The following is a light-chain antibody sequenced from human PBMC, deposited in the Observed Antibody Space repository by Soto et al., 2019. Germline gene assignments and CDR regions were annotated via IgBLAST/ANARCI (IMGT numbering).Light chain of an antibody. V-gene: IGLV1-40*01. J-gene: IGLJ3*02. Sequence: QSVLTQPPSVSGAPGQWVTISCTGSSSNIGAGYGVHWYQQLPGTAPKLLIYVNSNRPSGVPDRFSGSKSGTSASLAITGLRAEDEADYYCQSYDSSLSGWVFGGGTKLTVL. CDR2: VNS. CDR3: QSYDSSLSGWV. CDR1: SSNIGAGYG.